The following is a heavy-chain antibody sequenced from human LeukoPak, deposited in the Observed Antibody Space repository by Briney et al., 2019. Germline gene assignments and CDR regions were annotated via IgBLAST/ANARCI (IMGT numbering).Heavy chain of an antibody. Sequence: ASVKVSCKVSGYSLTELSMHWVRQAPGKGVEWMGGFDPEDGETIYAQKFQGRVTMTEDTSTDTAYMELSSLRSEDTAVYYCATKRDSSGYYYFDYWGQGTLVTVSS. V-gene: IGHV1-24*01. CDR1: GYSLTELS. CDR3: ATKRDSSGYYYFDY. J-gene: IGHJ4*02. D-gene: IGHD3-22*01. CDR2: FDPEDGET.